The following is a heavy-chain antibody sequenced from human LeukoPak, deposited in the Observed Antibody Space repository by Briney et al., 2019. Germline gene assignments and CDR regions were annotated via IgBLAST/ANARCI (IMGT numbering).Heavy chain of an antibody. CDR2: IRYDGSTK. CDR1: GFTFSNYG. Sequence: PGGSLRLSCAASGFTFSNYGMHWVRQAPGKGLEWVAFIRYDGSTKHYADSVKGRFAISRDNSKNTLFLHMNSLRAEDTAVYYCAGIPTPPYGPFDCWGQGTLVTVSS. CDR3: AGIPTPPYGPFDC. D-gene: IGHD3-16*01. J-gene: IGHJ4*02. V-gene: IGHV3-30*02.